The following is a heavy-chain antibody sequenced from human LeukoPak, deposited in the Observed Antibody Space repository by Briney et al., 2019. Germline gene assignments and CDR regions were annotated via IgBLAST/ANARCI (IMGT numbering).Heavy chain of an antibody. CDR2: INSDGSST. Sequence: PGRSLRLSCAASGFTFSSYWMHWVRHAPGKGLVWLSRINSDGSSTTYADSVKGRFTISRDNAKNTLYLQMNSLRAEDTAVYYCARGYCSSTSCLKGAWFDPWGQGTLVTVSS. V-gene: IGHV3-74*01. CDR1: GFTFSSYW. D-gene: IGHD2-2*01. J-gene: IGHJ5*02. CDR3: ARGYCSSTSCLKGAWFDP.